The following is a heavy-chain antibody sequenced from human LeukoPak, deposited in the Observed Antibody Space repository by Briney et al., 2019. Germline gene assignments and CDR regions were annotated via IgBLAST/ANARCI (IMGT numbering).Heavy chain of an antibody. CDR3: AKDGTYCSSTSCYGNFDY. J-gene: IGHJ4*02. CDR2: ISGSGGST. CDR1: GFTFSSYA. D-gene: IGHD2-2*01. Sequence: AGGSLRLSCAASGFTFSSYAMSWVRQAPGKGLEWVSAISGSGGSTYYADSVKGRFTISRDNSKNTLYLQMNNLRAEDTAVYYCAKDGTYCSSTSCYGNFDYWGQGTLVTVSS. V-gene: IGHV3-23*01.